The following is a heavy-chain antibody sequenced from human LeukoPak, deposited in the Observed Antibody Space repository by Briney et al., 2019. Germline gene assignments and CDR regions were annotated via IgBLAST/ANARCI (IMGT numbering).Heavy chain of an antibody. D-gene: IGHD5-24*01. J-gene: IGHJ4*02. CDR1: GDSISGSSYY. CDR3: ASADGYKIDY. CDR2: IYYGGST. V-gene: IGHV4-39*01. Sequence: SETLSLTCTVSGDSISGSSYYCGWIRQPPGKGLEWIGNIYYGGSTYYNPSLKSRVSIPVDTSNNQFSLKVSSVTAADTAVYYCASADGYKIDYWGQGTLVTVSS.